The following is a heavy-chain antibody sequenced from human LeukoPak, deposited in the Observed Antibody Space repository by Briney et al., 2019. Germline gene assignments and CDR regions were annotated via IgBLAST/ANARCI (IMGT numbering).Heavy chain of an antibody. V-gene: IGHV3-30*02. CDR1: GFTFSSYG. Sequence: GGSLRLSCVASGFTFSSYGMHWVRQAPGKGLEWVAFIRYDGSNKYYADSAKGRFTISRDNSKNTLYLQMNSLRAEDTAVYYCAKDRSYVWGSYDYWGQGTLVTVSS. CDR3: AKDRSYVWGSYDY. D-gene: IGHD3-16*01. J-gene: IGHJ4*02. CDR2: IRYDGSNK.